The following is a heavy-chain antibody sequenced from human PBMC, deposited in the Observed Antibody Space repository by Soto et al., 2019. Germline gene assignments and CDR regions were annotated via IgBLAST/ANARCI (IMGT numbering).Heavy chain of an antibody. CDR1: GFSLSTTAVG. CDR2: IYWDDDK. V-gene: IGHV2-5*02. Sequence: QITLKESGPTLVKPTQTLTLTCTFSGFSLSTTAVGVGCIRQPPGRALEWLALIYWDDDKRYSSSLKSRLTITKDTSKHQVVLTMANRDPVATATYYCAHIAYAWVLGGFDYWGQGTLVTVSS. J-gene: IGHJ4*02. CDR3: AHIAYAWVLGGFDY. D-gene: IGHD3-16*01.